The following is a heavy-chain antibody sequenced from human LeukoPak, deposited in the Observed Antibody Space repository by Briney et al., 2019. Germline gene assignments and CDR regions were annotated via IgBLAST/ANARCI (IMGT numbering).Heavy chain of an antibody. CDR2: IYYSGST. Sequence: SDTLSLPCTVSGGSISSGDYYWSWIRQPPGKGLEWIGYIYYSGSTYYNPSLKSRVTISVDTSKNQFSLKLSSVTAADTAVYYCARDNYYGSGSQSGYDTWFDPWGQGTLVIVSP. J-gene: IGHJ5*02. CDR1: GGSISSGDYY. V-gene: IGHV4-30-4*02. CDR3: ARDNYYGSGSQSGYDTWFDP. D-gene: IGHD3-10*01.